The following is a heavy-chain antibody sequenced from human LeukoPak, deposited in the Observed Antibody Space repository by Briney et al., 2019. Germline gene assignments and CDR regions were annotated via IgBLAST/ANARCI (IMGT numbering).Heavy chain of an antibody. CDR3: ARANDILTGFDY. D-gene: IGHD3-9*01. J-gene: IGHJ4*02. V-gene: IGHV1-2*02. Sequence: GASVKVSCKASGYTFTGYYMHWVRQAPGQGLEWMGWINPNSGGTNYAQKFQGRVTMTRDTSISTAYMELSGLRSDDTAVYYCARANDILTGFDYWGQGTLVTVSS. CDR1: GYTFTGYY. CDR2: INPNSGGT.